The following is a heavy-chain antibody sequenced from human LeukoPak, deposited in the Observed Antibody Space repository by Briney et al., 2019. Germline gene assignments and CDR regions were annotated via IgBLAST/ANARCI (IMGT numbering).Heavy chain of an antibody. J-gene: IGHJ3*02. CDR1: GGSISSGGYY. Sequence: SETLSLTCTVSGGSISSGGYYWSWIRQHPGKGLEWIGYIYYSGSTYYNPSLKSRVTISVDTSKNQFSLKLSSVTAADTAVYYCARDLVSGSSGWPDAFDIWGQGTMVTVSS. CDR3: ARDLVSGSSGWPDAFDI. CDR2: IYYSGST. V-gene: IGHV4-31*03. D-gene: IGHD6-19*01.